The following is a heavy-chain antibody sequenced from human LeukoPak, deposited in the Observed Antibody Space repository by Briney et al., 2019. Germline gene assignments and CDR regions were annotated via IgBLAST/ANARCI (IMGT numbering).Heavy chain of an antibody. CDR3: ARAPTSVSNPYYFDY. V-gene: IGHV5-51*01. J-gene: IGHJ4*02. CDR1: GYSFSNYW. Sequence: GESPKISCKASGYSFSNYWIGWVRQMPGKGLEWMGIIYPGDSDTRYSSSFQGQVTISADKSITTGYLQWSSLKASDTAMYYCARAPTSVSNPYYFDYWGQGALVTVSS. CDR2: IYPGDSDT. D-gene: IGHD4-11*01.